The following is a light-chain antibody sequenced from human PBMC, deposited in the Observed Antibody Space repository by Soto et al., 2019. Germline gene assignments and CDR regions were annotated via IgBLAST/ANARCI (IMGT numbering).Light chain of an antibody. V-gene: IGKV3-20*01. CDR2: GAS. CDR1: QSVSSSS. CDR3: QQYGSSPPYT. J-gene: IGKJ2*01. Sequence: EIVLTQSPGTLSLSPGERATLSCRASQSVSSSSLAWYQQKPGQAPRLLIYGASSRATGIPDRFSGSGSGTDFTRTISRLEPEDFAVYYCQQYGSSPPYTFGQGTKLEIK.